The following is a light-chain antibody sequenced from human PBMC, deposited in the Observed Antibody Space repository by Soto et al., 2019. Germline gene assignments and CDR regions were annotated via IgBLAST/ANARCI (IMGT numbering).Light chain of an antibody. J-gene: IGKJ1*01. Sequence: DIVLTQSPATLSLSPGERATLSCRASQSISGYLAWYQQKPGQTPRLLIYDASNRAAGIPARFSGSGSGTDFTLTISSLEPEDSAVYYCQQRANWPRGTFGQGTKVEIK. CDR2: DAS. CDR3: QQRANWPRGT. V-gene: IGKV3-11*01. CDR1: QSISGY.